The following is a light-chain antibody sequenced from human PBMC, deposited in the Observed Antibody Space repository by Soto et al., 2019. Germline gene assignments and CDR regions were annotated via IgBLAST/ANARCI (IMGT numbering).Light chain of an antibody. CDR1: QSVSSNY. Sequence: EIVLTQSPGTLSLSPGERATLSCKASQSVSSNYLAWYQQKPGQAPRLLIYGASSRATGIPDRFSGSGSGTDFTLTISRLESEDFAVYYCHHYVTSPTFGQGTKVEIK. J-gene: IGKJ1*01. CDR3: HHYVTSPT. CDR2: GAS. V-gene: IGKV3-20*01.